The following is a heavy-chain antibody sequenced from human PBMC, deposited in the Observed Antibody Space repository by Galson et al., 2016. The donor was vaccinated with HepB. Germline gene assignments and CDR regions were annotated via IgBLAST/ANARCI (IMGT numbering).Heavy chain of an antibody. CDR3: AGGLHGYYFDY. CDR1: GFTFNNYW. CDR2: IKEDGTEK. D-gene: IGHD3-10*01. V-gene: IGHV3-7*01. Sequence: SLRLSCAASGFTFNNYWMTWVRQVPGKGLEWVANIKEDGTEKRYVDSVKGRFTISRDNAKNSLYLQMNSLRDDDTAVYYCAGGLHGYYFDYWGQGTLVTVFS. J-gene: IGHJ4*02.